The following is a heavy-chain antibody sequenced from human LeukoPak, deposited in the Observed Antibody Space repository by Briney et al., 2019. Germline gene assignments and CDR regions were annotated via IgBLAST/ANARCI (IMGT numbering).Heavy chain of an antibody. Sequence: PSETLSLTCAVSGGSISSSYWWSWVRQPPGKGLKWIGEIYHSGSTNYNPSLKSRVSISVDKSKNQFSLRLNSLTAADTAVYYCAEAVAGYHYGLDVWGQGTTVTVS. J-gene: IGHJ6*02. CDR2: IYHSGST. V-gene: IGHV4-4*02. CDR3: AEAVAGYHYGLDV. CDR1: GGSISSSYW. D-gene: IGHD6-19*01.